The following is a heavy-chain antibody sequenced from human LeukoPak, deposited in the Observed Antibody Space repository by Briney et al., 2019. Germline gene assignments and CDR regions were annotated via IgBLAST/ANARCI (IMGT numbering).Heavy chain of an antibody. Sequence: SETLSLTCAVYGGSFSGYYWSWIRQPPGKGLEWIGEINHSGSTNYNPSLKSRVTISVDTSKNQFSLKLSSVTAADTAVYYCASKLGLLNYYFDYWGQGTLVTVSS. CDR2: INHSGST. J-gene: IGHJ4*02. D-gene: IGHD1-1*01. CDR3: ASKLGLLNYYFDY. CDR1: GGSFSGYY. V-gene: IGHV4-34*01.